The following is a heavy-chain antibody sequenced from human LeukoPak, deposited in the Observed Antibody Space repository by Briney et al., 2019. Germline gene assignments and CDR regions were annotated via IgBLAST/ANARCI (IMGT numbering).Heavy chain of an antibody. CDR3: ARGEPAFSSGWYTYYFDY. D-gene: IGHD6-19*01. Sequence: PGGSLRLSCAASEFTFSSYWMSWVRQAPGKGPEWVANIKQDGGQIYYLESVKGRFTVSRDNAKNSLYLQMNSLRAEDTAVYYCARGEPAFSSGWYTYYFDYWGQGTLVTVSS. CDR2: IKQDGGQI. J-gene: IGHJ4*02. V-gene: IGHV3-7*01. CDR1: EFTFSSYW.